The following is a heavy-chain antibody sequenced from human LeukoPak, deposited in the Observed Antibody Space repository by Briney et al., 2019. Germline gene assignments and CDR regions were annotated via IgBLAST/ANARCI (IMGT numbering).Heavy chain of an antibody. V-gene: IGHV1-69*05. Sequence: SVKVSCKASGGTFSSYAISWVRQAPGQGLEWMGGIIPIFGTANYAQKFQGRVTMTRDTSTSTVYMELSSLRSEDTAVYYCARDRDGYNDYWGQGTLVTVSS. CDR3: ARDRDGYNDY. CDR2: IIPIFGTA. CDR1: GGTFSSYA. D-gene: IGHD5-24*01. J-gene: IGHJ4*02.